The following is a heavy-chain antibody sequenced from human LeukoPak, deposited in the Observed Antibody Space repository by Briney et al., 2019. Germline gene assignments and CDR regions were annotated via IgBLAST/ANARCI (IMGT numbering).Heavy chain of an antibody. CDR2: VHHSGRT. Sequence: LETLSLTCTVSGYSISSDYYWGWIRQPPGKGLEWIGSVHHSGRTYYNPSLKSRVTISVDTSKNQFSLKLSSVTAADTAVYYCARIAGVATITGYYYYYYMDVWGKGTTVTISS. J-gene: IGHJ6*03. CDR3: ARIAGVATITGYYYYYYMDV. V-gene: IGHV4-38-2*02. D-gene: IGHD5-12*01. CDR1: GYSISSDYY.